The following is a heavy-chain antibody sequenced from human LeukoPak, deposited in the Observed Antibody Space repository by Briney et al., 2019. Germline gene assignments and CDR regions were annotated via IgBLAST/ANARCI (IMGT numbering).Heavy chain of an antibody. Sequence: SETLSLTCTVSGGSISSYYWSWIRQPPGKGLEWIGYIYYSGSTNYNPSLKSRVTISVDTSKNQFSLKLSSVTAADTAVYYCARTYYDILTGYFPGLGAGSWYFDLWGRGTLVTVSS. CDR2: IYYSGST. D-gene: IGHD3-9*01. V-gene: IGHV4-59*08. CDR3: ARTYYDILTGYFPGLGAGSWYFDL. CDR1: GGSISSYY. J-gene: IGHJ2*01.